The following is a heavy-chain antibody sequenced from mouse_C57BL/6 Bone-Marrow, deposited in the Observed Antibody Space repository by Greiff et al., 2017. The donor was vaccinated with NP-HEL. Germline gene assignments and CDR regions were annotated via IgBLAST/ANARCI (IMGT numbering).Heavy chain of an antibody. V-gene: IGHV7-1*01. J-gene: IGHJ3*01. CDR1: GFTFSDFY. CDR3: ARDGRTGTFAY. CDR2: SRNKANDYTT. D-gene: IGHD4-1*01. Sequence: EVKLVESGGGLVQSGRSLRLSCATSGFTFSDFYMEWVRQAPGKGLEWIAASRNKANDYTTEYSASVKGRFIVSRDTSQSILYLQMNALRAEDTAIYYCARDGRTGTFAYWGQGTLVTVSA.